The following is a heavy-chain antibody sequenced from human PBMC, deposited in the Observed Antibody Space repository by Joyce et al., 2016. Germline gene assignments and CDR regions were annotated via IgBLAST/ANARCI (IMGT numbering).Heavy chain of an antibody. Sequence: EVQLVESGGGLVKPGGSLKISCAASGFMFSTSSMSWCRQAPGKGLELFSAISGDRRFIFHADSVRGRFTVSRDNAENSLYLQMKSLRVEDTAVYFCARGGLVYDYSMDVWGQGTTVIVSS. D-gene: IGHD2-21*01. CDR3: ARGGLVYDYSMDV. CDR1: GFMFSTSS. CDR2: ISGDRRFI. J-gene: IGHJ6*02. V-gene: IGHV3-21*02.